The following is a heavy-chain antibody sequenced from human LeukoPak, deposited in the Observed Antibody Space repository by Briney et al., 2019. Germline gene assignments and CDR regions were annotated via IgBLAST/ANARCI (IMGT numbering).Heavy chain of an antibody. V-gene: IGHV3-23*01. CDR2: ISGSGGST. CDR3: AKAIYGSNAVADY. Sequence: QSEGSLRLSCAASGFTFPSSAMTWVRQAPGKGLEWVSSISGSGGSTYYADSVKGRFTISRDSSKNTVYLQMSSLRAEDTAIYYCAKAIYGSNAVADYWGQGTLVTVSS. J-gene: IGHJ4*02. D-gene: IGHD6-19*01. CDR1: GFTFPSSA.